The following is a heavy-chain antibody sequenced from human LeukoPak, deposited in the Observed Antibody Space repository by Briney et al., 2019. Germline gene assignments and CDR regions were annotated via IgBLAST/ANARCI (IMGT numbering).Heavy chain of an antibody. CDR2: IIPILGIA. D-gene: IGHD6-19*01. J-gene: IGHJ6*02. V-gene: IGHV1-69*04. Sequence: GSSVKVSCKASGGTFSSYAISWVRQAPGQGLEWMGRIIPILGIANYAQKFQGRVTITADKSTSTAYMELSSLRSEDTAVYYCARGSPVAGPSSTPRYYYYGMDVWGQGTKVTVSS. CDR3: ARGSPVAGPSSTPRYYYYGMDV. CDR1: GGTFSSYA.